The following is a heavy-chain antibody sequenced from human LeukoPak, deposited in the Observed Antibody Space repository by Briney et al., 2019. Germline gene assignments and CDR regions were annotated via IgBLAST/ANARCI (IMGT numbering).Heavy chain of an antibody. J-gene: IGHJ4*02. CDR3: ARGVDYVWGSYRHYFDY. Sequence: ASVKVSCKASGYTFTSYDINWVRQATGQGLEWMGWMNPNSGNTGYAQKFQGRVTITRNTSISTAYMELSSLRSEDTAVYYCARGVDYVWGSYRHYFDYWGQGTLVTVSS. D-gene: IGHD3-16*02. CDR2: MNPNSGNT. CDR1: GYTFTSYD. V-gene: IGHV1-8*03.